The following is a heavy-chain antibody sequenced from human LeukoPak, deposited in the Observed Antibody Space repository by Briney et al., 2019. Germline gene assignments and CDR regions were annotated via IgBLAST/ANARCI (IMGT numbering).Heavy chain of an antibody. D-gene: IGHD3-10*01. J-gene: IGHJ4*02. V-gene: IGHV3-64*01. CDR3: ARGLYYGSGQYYFDY. Sequence: GGSLRLSCAASGFTFSSSYMHWVRHAPGKGLEYVSAISPSGDSTYYTNSMKGRFTISRDNSKNTLFLQMGSLTAEDMAVYYCARGLYYGSGQYYFDYWGQGTLVTVSS. CDR1: GFTFSSSY. CDR2: ISPSGDST.